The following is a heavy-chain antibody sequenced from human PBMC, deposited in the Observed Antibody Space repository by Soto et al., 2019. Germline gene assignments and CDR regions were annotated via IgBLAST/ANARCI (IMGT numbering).Heavy chain of an antibody. CDR2: ISYDGSNK. J-gene: IGHJ3*02. CDR1: GFTFSSYG. D-gene: IGHD3-22*01. Sequence: ESGGGVVQPGRSLRLSCAASGFTFSSYGMHWVRQAPGKGLEWVAVISYDGSNKYYADSVKGRFTISRDNSKNTLYLQMNSLRAEDTAVYYCAYGYYYDSSGYYGAFDIWGQGTMVTVSS. V-gene: IGHV3-30*03. CDR3: AYGYYYDSSGYYGAFDI.